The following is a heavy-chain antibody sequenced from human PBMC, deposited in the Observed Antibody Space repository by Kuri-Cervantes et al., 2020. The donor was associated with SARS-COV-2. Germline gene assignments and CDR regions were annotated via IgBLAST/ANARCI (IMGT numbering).Heavy chain of an antibody. CDR2: IYYSGST. D-gene: IGHD2-21*01. Sequence: SETLSLTCTVSGGSISSSSYYWSWIRQPPGKGLEWIGYIYYSGSTNYNPSLKSRVTISVDTSKNQFSLKLSSVTAADTAVYYCARGFCGGDCYSYYYYYYMDVWGKGTTGTVSS. CDR3: ARGFCGGDCYSYYYYYYMDV. V-gene: IGHV4-61*01. J-gene: IGHJ6*03. CDR1: GGSISSSSYY.